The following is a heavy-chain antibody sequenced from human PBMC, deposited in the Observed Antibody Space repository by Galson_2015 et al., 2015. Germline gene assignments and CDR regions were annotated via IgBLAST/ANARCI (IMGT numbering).Heavy chain of an antibody. CDR2: IYTSGST. D-gene: IGHD6-19*01. J-gene: IGHJ4*02. CDR1: GGSVSSGSYY. CDR3: ACGGSSGWSGEFDY. V-gene: IGHV4-61*02. Sequence: TLSLTCTVSGGSVSSGSYYWSWIRQPAGRGLEWIGRIYTSGSTNYNPSLKSRVTISVDTSKNQFSLKLSSVTAADTAVYYCACGGSSGWSGEFDYWGRGTLVTVSS.